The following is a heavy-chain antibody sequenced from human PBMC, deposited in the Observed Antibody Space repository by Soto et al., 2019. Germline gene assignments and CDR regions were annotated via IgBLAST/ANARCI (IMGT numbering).Heavy chain of an antibody. D-gene: IGHD2-15*01. V-gene: IGHV3-30*18. J-gene: IGHJ6*02. CDR3: AKDERVVPYYYYYYGMDV. CDR2: ISYDGSNK. Sequence: QVQLVESGGGVVQPGRSLRLSCAASGFTFSSYGMHWVRQAPGKGLEWVAVISYDGSNKYYADSVKGRFTISRDNSKNTLYLQMNSLRAEDTAVYYCAKDERVVPYYYYYYGMDVWGQGTTVTVSS. CDR1: GFTFSSYG.